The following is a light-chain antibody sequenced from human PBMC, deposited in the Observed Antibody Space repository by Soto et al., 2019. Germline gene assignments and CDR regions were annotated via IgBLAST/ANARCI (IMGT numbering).Light chain of an antibody. CDR2: LAS. J-gene: IGKJ1*01. V-gene: IGKV3-20*01. CDR3: QQYGSSPWT. CDR1: ETISNNY. Sequence: EIVLTQSPGTLSLSPGERATLSCRASETISNNYVAWYQQRPGQAPRLLIYLASNMAAGVPDRFRGSGSGADFTLTISRLEPEDFAVYVCQQYGSSPWTFGQGTKVDIK.